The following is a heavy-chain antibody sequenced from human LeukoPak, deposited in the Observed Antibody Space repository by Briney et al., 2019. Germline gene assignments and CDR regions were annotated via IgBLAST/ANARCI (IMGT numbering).Heavy chain of an antibody. D-gene: IGHD1-26*01. J-gene: IGHJ5*02. V-gene: IGHV5-51*01. CDR1: GYSFTSYW. CDR3: ARGVGASRNWFDP. Sequence: GESLKIPCKGSGYSFTSYWIGWVRQMPGKGLEWMGIIYPGDSDTRYSPSFQGQVAISADKSISTAYLQWSSLKASDTAMYYCARGVGASRNWFDPWGQGTLVTVSS. CDR2: IYPGDSDT.